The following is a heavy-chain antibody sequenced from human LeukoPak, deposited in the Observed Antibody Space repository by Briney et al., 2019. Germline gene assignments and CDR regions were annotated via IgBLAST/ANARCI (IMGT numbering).Heavy chain of an antibody. J-gene: IGHJ5*02. CDR3: ARQSPKGGGSFYRWFDP. CDR2: IYYSGST. CDR1: GFTFSSYA. D-gene: IGHD1-26*01. V-gene: IGHV4-30-2*03. Sequence: LRLSCAASGFTFSSYAMSWVRQPPGKCLEWIGSIYYSGSTYYNPSLKSRVTISVDTSKNQFSLRLSSVTAADTAVYYCARQSPKGGGSFYRWFDPWGQGTLVTVSS.